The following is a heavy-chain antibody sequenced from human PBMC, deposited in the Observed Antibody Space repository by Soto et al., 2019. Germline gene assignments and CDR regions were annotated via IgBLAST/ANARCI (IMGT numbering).Heavy chain of an antibody. V-gene: IGHV3-23*01. CDR1: GLTFSSYA. CDR3: DRVDNAGAFDI. CDR2: ISGRGGTT. Sequence: EVQLLESGGGLVQPGGSLRLSCAVSGLTFSSYAMSWVRQAPGKGLEWVSAISGRGGTTYYADSVKGRFTISRDNFKNNLYLHMNSLRAADTALYYCDRVDNAGAFDIWGQGTVVTVSS. J-gene: IGHJ3*02. D-gene: IGHD1-20*01.